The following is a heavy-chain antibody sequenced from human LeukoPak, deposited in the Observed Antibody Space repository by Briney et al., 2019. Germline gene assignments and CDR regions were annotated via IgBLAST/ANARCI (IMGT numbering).Heavy chain of an antibody. J-gene: IGHJ4*02. CDR3: ARSPPSNPDYDFWSGPIQ. CDR1: GYTFTSYY. V-gene: IGHV1-46*01. CDR2: INPSDGDT. Sequence: ASVKVSCKASGYTFTSYYMHWVRQAPGQGLEWVGIINPSDGDTSYAQKLQGRVTMTRDTSTSTVYMELSSLRSDDTAVYYCARSPPSNPDYDFWSGPIQWGQGTLVTVSS. D-gene: IGHD3-3*01.